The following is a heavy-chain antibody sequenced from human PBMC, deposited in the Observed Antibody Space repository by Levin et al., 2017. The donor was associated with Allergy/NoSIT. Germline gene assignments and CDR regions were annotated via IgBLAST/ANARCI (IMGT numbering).Heavy chain of an antibody. Sequence: GASVKVSCKASGYTFTSYGISWVRQAPGQGLEWMGWISAYNGNTNYAQKLQGRVTMTTDTSTSTAYMELRSLRSDDTAVYYCARVYPSPPPRNDALHHHFDYWGQGTLVTVSS. CDR3: ARVYPSPPPRNDALHHHFDY. J-gene: IGHJ4*02. V-gene: IGHV1-18*01. D-gene: IGHD1-1*01. CDR1: GYTFTSYG. CDR2: ISAYNGNT.